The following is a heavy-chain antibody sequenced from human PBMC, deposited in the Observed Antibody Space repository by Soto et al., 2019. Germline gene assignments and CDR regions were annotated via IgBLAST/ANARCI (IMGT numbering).Heavy chain of an antibody. D-gene: IGHD3-22*01. CDR3: ARPRRGYYYDSSGYKHFDY. Sequence: VASVKVSCKASGGTFSSYAISWVRQAPGQGLEWMGGIIPIFGTANYAQKFQGRVTITADESTSTAYMELSSLRSEDTAVYYCARPRRGYYYDSSGYKHFDYWGQGTLVTVSS. CDR1: GGTFSSYA. J-gene: IGHJ4*02. CDR2: IIPIFGTA. V-gene: IGHV1-69*13.